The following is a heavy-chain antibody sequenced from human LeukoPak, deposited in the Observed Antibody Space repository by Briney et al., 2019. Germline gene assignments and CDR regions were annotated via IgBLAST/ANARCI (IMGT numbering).Heavy chain of an antibody. V-gene: IGHV1-69-2*01. CDR2: VDPEDGET. Sequence: ASVEVSCKVSGYTFTDYYMHWVQQAPGKGLDWMGLVDPEDGETIYAEKFQGRATITADTSTDTAYMELSSLRSEEPAVYYCATLSLGYCSSTSCYSGLRWGLYYYYMDVWGKGTTVTVSS. CDR3: ATLSLGYCSSTSCYSGLRWGLYYYYMDV. J-gene: IGHJ6*03. D-gene: IGHD2-2*01. CDR1: GYTFTDYY.